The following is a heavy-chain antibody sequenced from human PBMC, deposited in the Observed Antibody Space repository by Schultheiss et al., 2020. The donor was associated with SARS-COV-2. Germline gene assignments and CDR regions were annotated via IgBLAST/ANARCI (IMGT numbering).Heavy chain of an antibody. V-gene: IGHV1-18*01. CDR3: ARDTRMTTMTTRRFALDYYYGVDV. CDR2: ISAYNGNT. D-gene: IGHD4-17*01. J-gene: IGHJ6*02. Sequence: ASVKVSCKASGYTFSSYGISWVRQAPGQGLEWMGWISAYNGNTNYAQKLQGRVTMTTDTSTSTAYMELSSLGSEDTAVYYCARDTRMTTMTTRRFALDYYYGVDVWGQGTTVTVSS. CDR1: GYTFSSYG.